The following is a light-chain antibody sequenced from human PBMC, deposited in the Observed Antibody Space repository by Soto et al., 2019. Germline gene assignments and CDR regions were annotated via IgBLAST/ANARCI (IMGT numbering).Light chain of an antibody. CDR2: DAS. CDR3: QQYNSYSQT. Sequence: DIQMTQSPSTLSASVGDRVTITCRASQSISSWLAWYQQKPGKAPKLLIYDASSLESGVPSRFSGSGSGTEVTLNISSLQPDDFATYYCQQYNSYSQTFGHGTKLEIK. CDR1: QSISSW. V-gene: IGKV1-5*01. J-gene: IGKJ2*01.